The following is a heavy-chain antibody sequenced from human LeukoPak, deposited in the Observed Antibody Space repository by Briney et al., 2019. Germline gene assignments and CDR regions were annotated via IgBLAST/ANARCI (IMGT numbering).Heavy chain of an antibody. D-gene: IGHD7-27*01. Sequence: GGSLRLSCAASGFTFNSYAMSWVRQAPGKGLEWVSAISGSGGSAYYADSVKGRFTISRDNSKNTLYLQMNSLRAEDTAVYYCAKDPWGSRGYFDYWGQGTLVTVSS. V-gene: IGHV3-23*01. CDR2: ISGSGGSA. J-gene: IGHJ4*02. CDR3: AKDPWGSRGYFDY. CDR1: GFTFNSYA.